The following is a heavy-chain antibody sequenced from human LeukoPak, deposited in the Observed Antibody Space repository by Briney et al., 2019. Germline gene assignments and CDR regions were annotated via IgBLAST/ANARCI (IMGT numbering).Heavy chain of an antibody. Sequence: PSETLSLTCAVYGGSFSGYYWSWIRQPPGKGLEWIGEINHSGSTNYNPSLKSRVTISVDTSKNQFSLKLSSVTAADTAVYYCARRSYYYDSSGYPILFDYWGQGTLVTVSS. CDR2: INHSGST. J-gene: IGHJ4*02. V-gene: IGHV4-34*01. D-gene: IGHD3-22*01. CDR3: ARRSYYYDSSGYPILFDY. CDR1: GGSFSGYY.